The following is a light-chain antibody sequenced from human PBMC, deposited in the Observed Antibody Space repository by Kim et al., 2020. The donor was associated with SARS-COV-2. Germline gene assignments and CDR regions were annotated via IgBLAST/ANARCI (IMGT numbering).Light chain of an antibody. J-gene: IGKJ4*01. CDR2: AAS. CDR1: QTINSNF. V-gene: IGKV3-20*01. CDR3: QQYGNSPLT. Sequence: PGEGATLSCRATQTINSNFLAWFLQRPGQAPRLLIYAASNRATGIPDRFSGNRSGTEFTLTISRLEPEDSAVYYCQQYGNSPLTFGGGTKVDIK.